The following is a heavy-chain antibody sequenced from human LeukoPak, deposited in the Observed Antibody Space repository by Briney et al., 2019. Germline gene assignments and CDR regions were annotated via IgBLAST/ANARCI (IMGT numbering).Heavy chain of an antibody. CDR1: GGSINSYY. V-gene: IGHV4-4*07. CDR2: IYSSGST. Sequence: SETLSLTCTVSGGSINSYYWSWIRQPAGKGLEWIGRIYSSGSTNYNPSLKSRVSMSVDTSKNQFSLKLTSVTAADTAVYYCARGGKATVVTMWGHGILVTVPS. CDR3: ARGGKATVVTM. J-gene: IGHJ4*01. D-gene: IGHD4-23*01.